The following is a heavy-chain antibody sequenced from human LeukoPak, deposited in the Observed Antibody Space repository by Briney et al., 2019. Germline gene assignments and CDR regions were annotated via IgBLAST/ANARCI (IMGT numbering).Heavy chain of an antibody. CDR3: ARVTYYYESSGYRWFDP. D-gene: IGHD3-22*01. V-gene: IGHV3-21*01. CDR1: GFTFSSYT. Sequence: GGSLRLSCAASGFTFSSYTMNWVRQAPGKGLEWVSSITSSSSYIYYADSVKGRFTISRDNAKNSLYLQMNSLRAEDTAVYYCARVTYYYESSGYRWFDPWGQGTLVTVSS. CDR2: ITSSSSYI. J-gene: IGHJ5*02.